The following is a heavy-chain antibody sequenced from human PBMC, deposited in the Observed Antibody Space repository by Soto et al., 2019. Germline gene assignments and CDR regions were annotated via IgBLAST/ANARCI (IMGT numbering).Heavy chain of an antibody. CDR2: IRSKANSYAT. CDR1: GFTFSGSA. CDR3: TRLSYGDYGDFDY. V-gene: IGHV3-73*01. D-gene: IGHD4-17*01. Sequence: EVQLVESGGGLVQPGGSLKLSCAASGFTFSGSAMHWVRQASGKGLEWVGRIRSKANSYATAYAASVKGRFTISRDDSKNTAYLQMNSLKTEDTAVYYCTRLSYGDYGDFDYWGQGPLVTVSS. J-gene: IGHJ4*02.